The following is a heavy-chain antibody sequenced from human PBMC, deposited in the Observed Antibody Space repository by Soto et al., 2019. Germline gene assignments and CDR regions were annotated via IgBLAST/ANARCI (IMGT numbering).Heavy chain of an antibody. J-gene: IGHJ5*02. Sequence: GASVKVSCKASGYTFTSYAMHWVRQAPGQRLEWMGWINAGNGNTKYSQKFQGRVTITRDTSASTAYMELSSLRSEDTAVYYCARGYQLLWFWFDPWGQGTLVTVSS. D-gene: IGHD2-2*01. CDR1: GYTFTSYA. CDR3: ARGYQLLWFWFDP. V-gene: IGHV1-3*01. CDR2: INAGNGNT.